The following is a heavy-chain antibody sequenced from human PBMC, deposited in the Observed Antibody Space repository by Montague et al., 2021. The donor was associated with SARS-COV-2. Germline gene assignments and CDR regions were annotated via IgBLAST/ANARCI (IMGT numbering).Heavy chain of an antibody. D-gene: IGHD5-24*01. V-gene: IGHV3-23*01. CDR2: ISTSGDYT. Sequence: SRSLSCSASGFIFRHYAMSWVRQAPVKGLEWVSGISTSGDYTYYADSLKGRFTISRDNSRNTLYLQMNSLRAEDTAIYYCAKDREMDYSADYWGQGTLVTVSS. CDR3: AKDREMDYSADY. CDR1: GFIFRHYA. J-gene: IGHJ4*02.